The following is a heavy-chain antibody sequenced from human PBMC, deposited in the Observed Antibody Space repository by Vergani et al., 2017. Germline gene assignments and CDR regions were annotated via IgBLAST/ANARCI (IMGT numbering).Heavy chain of an antibody. V-gene: IGHV4-59*01. D-gene: IGHD2-8*01. CDR3: ARAGPRVCTNGVCYFSGFDY. CDR2: IYYSGST. CDR1: GGSISSYY. Sequence: QVQLQESGPGLVKPSETLSLTCTVSGGSISSYYWSWIRQPPGKGLEWIGYIYYSGSTNYNPSLKSRVTISVDTSKNQFSLKLSSVTAADTAVYYCARAGPRVCTNGVCYFSGFDYWGQGTLVTVSS. J-gene: IGHJ4*02.